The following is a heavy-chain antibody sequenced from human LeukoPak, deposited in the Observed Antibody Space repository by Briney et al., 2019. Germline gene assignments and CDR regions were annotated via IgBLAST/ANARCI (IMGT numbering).Heavy chain of an antibody. Sequence: SETLSLTCTVSGGSISSGGYYWSWIRQPPGKGLEWIGYIYHSGSTYYNPSLKSRVTISVDRSKNQFSLKLSSVTAADTAVYYCARHDPGEEYYYYYYYMDVWGKGTTVTVSS. CDR3: ARHDPGEEYYYYYYYMDV. V-gene: IGHV4-30-2*01. J-gene: IGHJ6*03. D-gene: IGHD1-1*01. CDR2: IYHSGST. CDR1: GGSISSGGYY.